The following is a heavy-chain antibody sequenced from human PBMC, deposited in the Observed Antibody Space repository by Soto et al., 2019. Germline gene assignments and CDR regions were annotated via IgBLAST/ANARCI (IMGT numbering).Heavy chain of an antibody. V-gene: IGHV1-2*02. Sequence: ASVKVSCKASGYTFINYYMHWVRQAPGQGLEWMGRINPNRGGTNYAQKFQGRVTMTRDTSISTAYMELSRLRSDDTAVYYCARGCGGDCLYAFDIWGQGTMVTVSS. J-gene: IGHJ3*02. D-gene: IGHD2-21*02. CDR1: GYTFINYY. CDR3: ARGCGGDCLYAFDI. CDR2: INPNRGGT.